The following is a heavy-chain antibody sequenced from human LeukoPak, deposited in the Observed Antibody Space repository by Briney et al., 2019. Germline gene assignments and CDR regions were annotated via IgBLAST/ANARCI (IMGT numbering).Heavy chain of an antibody. Sequence: SETLSLTCAVHGGSFSGYYWSWIRQPPGKGLEWIGEINHSGSTNYNPSLKSRVTISVDTSKNQFSLKLSSVTAADTAVYYCAGDARNCSSTSCYRGFDYWGQGTLVTVSS. CDR3: AGDARNCSSTSCYRGFDY. V-gene: IGHV4-34*01. CDR1: GGSFSGYY. CDR2: INHSGST. D-gene: IGHD2-2*01. J-gene: IGHJ4*02.